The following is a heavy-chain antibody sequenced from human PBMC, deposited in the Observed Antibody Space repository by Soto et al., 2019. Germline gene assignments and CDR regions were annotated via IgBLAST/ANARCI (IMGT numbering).Heavy chain of an antibody. Sequence: GGSLRLSCAASGFTFSSYAMSWVRQAPGKGLEWVSAISGSGGSTYDADSVKGRFTISRDNSKNTLYLQMNSLRAEDTAAYYCAKGFCWYRSSGHVDWLDPWGQGALVTVS. J-gene: IGHJ5*02. CDR3: AKGFCWYRSSGHVDWLDP. CDR1: GFTFSSYA. D-gene: IGHD6-13*01. CDR2: ISGSGGST. V-gene: IGHV3-23*01.